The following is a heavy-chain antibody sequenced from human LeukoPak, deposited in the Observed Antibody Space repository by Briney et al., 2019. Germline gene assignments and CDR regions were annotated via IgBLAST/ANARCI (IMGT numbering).Heavy chain of an antibody. CDR2: IYYSGST. CDR3: ARAKYSTYYYYYMDV. J-gene: IGHJ6*03. CDR1: GGSISSSSYY. V-gene: IGHV4-39*07. D-gene: IGHD6-13*01. Sequence: SETLSLTCTVSGGSISSSSYYWGWIRQPPGKGLEWIGSIYYSGSTYYNPSLKSRVTISVDTSKNQFSLKLSSVTAADTAVYYCARAKYSTYYYYYMDVWGKGTTVTISS.